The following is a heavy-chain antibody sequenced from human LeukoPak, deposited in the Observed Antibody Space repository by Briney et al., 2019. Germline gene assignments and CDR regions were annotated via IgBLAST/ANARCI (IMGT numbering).Heavy chain of an antibody. J-gene: IGHJ6*03. CDR3: ARILNYCSSTSCFFYYYYMDV. V-gene: IGHV1-69*06. Sequence: SVKVSFKASGGTFSSYAISWVRQAPGQGLEWMGRIIPIFGTANYAQKFQGRVTITADKSTSTAYMELSSLRSEDTAVYYCARILNYCSSTSCFFYYYYMDVWGKGTTVTVSS. D-gene: IGHD2-2*01. CDR2: IIPIFGTA. CDR1: GGTFSSYA.